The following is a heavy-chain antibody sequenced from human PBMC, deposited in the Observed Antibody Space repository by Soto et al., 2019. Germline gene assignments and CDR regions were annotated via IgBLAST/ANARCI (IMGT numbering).Heavy chain of an antibody. CDR2: IRSTSSHI. CDR1: GFTFRSYT. V-gene: IGHV3-21*01. CDR3: PRSGPFFGDSSSYRVYFDY. D-gene: IGHD3-22*01. Sequence: EVQVVESGGGLVNPGGSLRLSCAASGFTFRSYTMNWVRQAPGKGLEWVSSIRSTSSHIYYTDSVRGRFTISRDNAKNSQYLQMNSLRAEHTAVYYCPRSGPFFGDSSSYRVYFDYWCPGTMVTVSS. J-gene: IGHJ4*02.